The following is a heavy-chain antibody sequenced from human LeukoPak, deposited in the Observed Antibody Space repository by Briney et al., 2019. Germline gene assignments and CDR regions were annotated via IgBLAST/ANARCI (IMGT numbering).Heavy chain of an antibody. D-gene: IGHD1-14*01. V-gene: IGHV4-30-4*01. Sequence: SQTLSLTCTVSGGSISSGDYYWSWIRQLPGKGLEWIGYIYYSGSTYYNPPLKSRVTISVDTSKNQFSLELSSVTAADTAVYYCARDRRKNPNWFDPWGQGTLVTVSS. J-gene: IGHJ5*02. CDR2: IYYSGST. CDR1: GGSISSGDYY. CDR3: ARDRRKNPNWFDP.